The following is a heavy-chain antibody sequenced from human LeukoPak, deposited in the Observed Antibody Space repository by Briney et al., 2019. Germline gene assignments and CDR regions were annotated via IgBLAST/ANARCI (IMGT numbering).Heavy chain of an antibody. J-gene: IGHJ4*02. CDR1: GYTFTGYY. Sequence: GASVKVSCKASGYTFTGYYMHWVRQAPGQGLEWMGWINPDTGGTSYAQRFQGRVTMTRDTSISTAYMELIRLTSGDTAVYYCARGGEVCSSTSCYRGHEYWGQGTLVTVSS. V-gene: IGHV1-2*02. CDR3: ARGGEVCSSTSCYRGHEY. CDR2: INPDTGGT. D-gene: IGHD2-2*01.